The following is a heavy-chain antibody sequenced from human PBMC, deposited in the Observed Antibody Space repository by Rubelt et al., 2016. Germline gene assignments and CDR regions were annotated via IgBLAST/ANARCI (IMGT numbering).Heavy chain of an antibody. CDR3: ARGNYDILTGATANWFDP. CDR1: GFTFSSYA. J-gene: IGHJ5*02. V-gene: IGHV3-30*04. CDR2: ISYDGSNK. Sequence: GFTFSSYAMHWVRQAPGKGLEWVAVISYDGSNKYYADSVKGRFTISRDNSKKTLYLQMNSLRAEDTAVYYCARGNYDILTGATANWFDPWGQGTLVTVSS. D-gene: IGHD3-9*01.